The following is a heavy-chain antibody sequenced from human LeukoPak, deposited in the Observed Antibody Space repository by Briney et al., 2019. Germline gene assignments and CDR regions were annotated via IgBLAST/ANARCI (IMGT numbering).Heavy chain of an antibody. J-gene: IGHJ2*01. CDR1: GGSISNKY. CDR2: IYYSGST. V-gene: IGHV4-59*01. D-gene: IGHD2-21*02. Sequence: SETLSLTCTVSGGSISNKYWSWIRQPPGKGLEWIGYIYYSGSTNYNPSLKSRVTILVDTSKNQFSLKLSSVTAADTAVYYCARGGQVVTATPVYFDLWGRGTLVTVSS. CDR3: ARGGQVVTATPVYFDL.